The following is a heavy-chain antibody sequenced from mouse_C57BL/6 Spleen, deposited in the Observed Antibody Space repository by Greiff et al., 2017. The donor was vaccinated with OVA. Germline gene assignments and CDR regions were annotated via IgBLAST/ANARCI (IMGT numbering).Heavy chain of an antibody. CDR3: ARDQTGTDAMDY. CDR1: GFTFSDYY. Sequence: DVQLVESEGGLVQPGSSMKLSCTASGFTFSDYYMAWVRQVPEKGLEWVANINYDGSSTYYLDSLKSRFIISRDNAKNILYLQMSSLKSEDTATYYCARDQTGTDAMDYWGQGTSVTVSS. V-gene: IGHV5-16*01. CDR2: INYDGSST. J-gene: IGHJ4*01. D-gene: IGHD4-1*01.